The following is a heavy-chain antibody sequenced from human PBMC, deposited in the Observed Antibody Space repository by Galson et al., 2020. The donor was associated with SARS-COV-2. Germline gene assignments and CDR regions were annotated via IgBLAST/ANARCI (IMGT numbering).Heavy chain of an antibody. J-gene: IGHJ5*02. CDR3: ARHNWNDVDWFDP. D-gene: IGHD1-20*01. CDR1: GYTFTSYG. CDR2: ISAYNGNT. V-gene: IGHV1-18*04. Sequence: ASVKVSCKASGYTFTSYGISWVRQAPGQGLAWMGWISAYNGNTNYAQKLQGRVTMTTDTSTSTDDMELRSLRSDDTAVDYCARHNWNDVDWFDPWGEGTLVTVSS.